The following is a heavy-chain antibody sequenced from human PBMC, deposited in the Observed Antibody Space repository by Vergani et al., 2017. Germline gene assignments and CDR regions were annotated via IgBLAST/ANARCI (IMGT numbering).Heavy chain of an antibody. J-gene: IGHJ4*02. CDR2: INPNSGGT. CDR1: GYTFTAYY. V-gene: IGHV1-2*02. Sequence: QVQLVQSGAEVKKPGASVNVSCKASGYTFTAYYIHWMRQAPGPGLEWMGWINPNSGGTDYAQTFQGRVTMTRDTSISTAYMELRRLRSDDAAVCYCARVKYSRGWNGGCWGQGGLVTVSS. D-gene: IGHD6-19*01. CDR3: ARVKYSRGWNGGC.